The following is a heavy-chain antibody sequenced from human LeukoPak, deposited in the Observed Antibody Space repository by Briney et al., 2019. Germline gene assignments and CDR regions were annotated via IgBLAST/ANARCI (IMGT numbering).Heavy chain of an antibody. J-gene: IGHJ5*02. Sequence: PGGSLRLSCVASGFLLSSYSMNWVRQAPGKGLEWVSYIDTSSPTIYYADSVKGRFTISRDNANNSLYLQMNSLRAEDTAVYYCARGPPLFDPWGQGTLVTVSS. CDR2: IDTSSPTI. V-gene: IGHV3-48*01. CDR3: ARGPPLFDP. CDR1: GFLLSSYS.